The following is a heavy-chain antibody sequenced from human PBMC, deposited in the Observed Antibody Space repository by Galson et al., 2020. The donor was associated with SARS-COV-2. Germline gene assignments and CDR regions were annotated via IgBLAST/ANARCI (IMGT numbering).Heavy chain of an antibody. CDR3: AGRVAGAGSLHI. V-gene: IGHV6-1*01. CDR1: GDSVSSNSAA. CDR2: TYYRSQWST. Sequence: TLSLTCAISGDSVSSNSAAWNWIRQSPSRGLGWLGRTYYRSQWSTDYAVSVKSRITINPDTSKNQFSLQLNSVTPEDTAIYYCAGRVAGAGSLHIWGQGTMVIVSS. J-gene: IGHJ3*02. D-gene: IGHD6-13*01.